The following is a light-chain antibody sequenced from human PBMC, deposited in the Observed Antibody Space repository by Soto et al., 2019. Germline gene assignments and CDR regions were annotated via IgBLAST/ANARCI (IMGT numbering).Light chain of an antibody. CDR2: EVS. CDR3: SSYTISSTPGVL. J-gene: IGLJ2*01. Sequence: QSALTQPASVSGSPGQSITISCTETSSDVGGYKYVSWYQQHPGKAPQLIIFEVSNRPSGVSYRFSGSKSGNTASLTISGLQAEDEADYYCSSYTISSTPGVLFGGGTKLTVL. CDR1: SSDVGGYKY. V-gene: IGLV2-14*03.